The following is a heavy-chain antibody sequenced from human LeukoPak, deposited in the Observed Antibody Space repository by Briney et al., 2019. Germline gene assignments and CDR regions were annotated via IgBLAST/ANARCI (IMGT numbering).Heavy chain of an antibody. CDR1: GASIRSSY. CDR3: ARLDRSGYEMGGTWFDP. D-gene: IGHD3-22*01. CDR2: IYYTGST. V-gene: IGHV4-59*08. J-gene: IGHJ5*02. Sequence: SETLSLTCTVSGASIRSSYWSWLRQPPGKGLEWIGYIYYTGSTNSNPSLKSRVTVSVDTSKNQFSLKLSSMTAADTAVYYCARLDRSGYEMGGTWFDPWGQGTLVTVSS.